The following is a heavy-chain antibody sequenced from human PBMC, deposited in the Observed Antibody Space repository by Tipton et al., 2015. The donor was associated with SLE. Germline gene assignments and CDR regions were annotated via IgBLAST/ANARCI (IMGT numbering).Heavy chain of an antibody. CDR1: GFNFNEYW. Sequence: SLRLSCAASGFNFNEYWMSWVRQAPGKGLEWLANVKQDGSEKFYVDSAKGRFTISRDNAKNSLFLQMNSPRAEDTAVYYCARVRVRGVAYYYYYMDVWGKGTTVTVSS. CDR3: ARVRVRGVAYYYYYMDV. V-gene: IGHV3-7*01. J-gene: IGHJ6*03. D-gene: IGHD3-10*01. CDR2: VKQDGSEK.